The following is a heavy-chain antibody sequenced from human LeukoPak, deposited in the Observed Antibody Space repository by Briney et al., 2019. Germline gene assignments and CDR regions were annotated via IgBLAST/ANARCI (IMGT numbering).Heavy chain of an antibody. V-gene: IGHV1-8*01. CDR3: ARGWFSIRIFGNYMDV. Sequence: GASVKVSCKASGYTFTSYDINWVRQATGQGLEWMGWMNPNSGNTGYAQKFQGRVTMTRNTSISTAYMELSSLRSEDTAVYYCARGWFSIRIFGNYMDVWGKGTTVTVSS. CDR2: MNPNSGNT. CDR1: GYTFTSYD. D-gene: IGHD3-3*01. J-gene: IGHJ6*03.